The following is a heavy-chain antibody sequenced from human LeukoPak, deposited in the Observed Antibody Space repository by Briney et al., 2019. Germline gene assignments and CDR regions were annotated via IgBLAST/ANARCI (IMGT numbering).Heavy chain of an antibody. Sequence: GGSLRLSCAASGFAFSNFWVSWVRQAPGKGLEWVANIKPDGSEKNYVDSAKGRFTISRDNAKNSLYLHLDSLRAEDTAVYYCARDIEAAGLFLDYWGQGTLVTVSS. CDR1: GFAFSNFW. V-gene: IGHV3-7*01. D-gene: IGHD6-13*01. CDR2: IKPDGSEK. J-gene: IGHJ4*02. CDR3: ARDIEAAGLFLDY.